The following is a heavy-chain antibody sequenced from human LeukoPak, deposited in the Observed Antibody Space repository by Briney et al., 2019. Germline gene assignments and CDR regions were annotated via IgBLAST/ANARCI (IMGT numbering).Heavy chain of an antibody. J-gene: IGHJ4*02. D-gene: IGHD6-19*01. V-gene: IGHV3-11*01. CDR2: ISSSGSTI. CDR1: GFTFSDYY. Sequence: GGSLRLSCAASGFTFSDYYMSWIRQAPGKGLEWVSYISSSGSTIYYADSVKGRFTISRDNAKNSLYLQMNSLRAEDTAVYYCARAVSSGWPKDYFDYWGQGTLVTVSS. CDR3: ARAVSSGWPKDYFDY.